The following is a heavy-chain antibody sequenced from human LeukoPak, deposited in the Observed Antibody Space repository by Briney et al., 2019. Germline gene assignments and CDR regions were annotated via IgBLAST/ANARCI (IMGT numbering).Heavy chain of an antibody. Sequence: PGGSLRLSCAASGFTFNSYAMNWVRQAPGKGLEWVSGISGSGGTTYYADSVKGRFTISRDNSKNTLYLQMNSLRAEDTAVYYCAKIEGTYYDFWSGYYTFDYWGQGTLVTVSS. D-gene: IGHD3-3*01. V-gene: IGHV3-23*01. CDR1: GFTFNSYA. J-gene: IGHJ4*02. CDR3: AKIEGTYYDFWSGYYTFDY. CDR2: ISGSGGTT.